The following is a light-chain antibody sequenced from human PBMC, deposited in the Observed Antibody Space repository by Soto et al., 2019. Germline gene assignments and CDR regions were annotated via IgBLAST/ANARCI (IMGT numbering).Light chain of an antibody. V-gene: IGLV4-69*01. CDR3: QTWGPGIQEV. CDR1: SGHSSYA. Sequence: QLVLTQSPSASASLGASVKLTCTLSSGHSSYAIAWHQQQPEKGPRYLMKLNSDGSHSKGDGIPDRFSGSSSGAERYLTISSLQSEDEAYYYCQTWGPGIQEVFGGGTKLTVL. J-gene: IGLJ2*01. CDR2: LNSDGSH.